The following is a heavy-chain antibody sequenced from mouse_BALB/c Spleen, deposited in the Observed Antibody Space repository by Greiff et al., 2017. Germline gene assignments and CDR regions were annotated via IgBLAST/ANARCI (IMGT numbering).Heavy chain of an antibody. CDR2: IYPGGGYT. Sequence: QVQLKESGAELVRPGTSVKMSCKAAGYTFTNYWIGWVKQRPGHGLEWIGDIYPGGGYTNYNEKFKGKATLTADTSSSTAYMQLSSLTSEDSAIYYCARCPDYYGSSYGYFDVWVAGTTVTVSS. V-gene: IGHV1-63*02. CDR3: ARCPDYYGSSYGYFDV. CDR1: GYTFTNYW. J-gene: IGHJ1*01. D-gene: IGHD1-1*01.